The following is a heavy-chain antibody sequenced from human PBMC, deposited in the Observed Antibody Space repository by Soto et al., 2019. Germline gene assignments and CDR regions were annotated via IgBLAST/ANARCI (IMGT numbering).Heavy chain of an antibody. D-gene: IGHD6-13*01. CDR2: INHSGST. CDR1: GGSFSGYY. Sequence: SETLSLTCAVYGGSFSGYYWSWIRQPPGKGLEWIGEINHSGSTNYNPSLKSRVTISVDTSKNQFSLKLSSVTAADTAVYYCARGRRIAATNYYYYYMEVWGKGTTVTVS. J-gene: IGHJ6*03. CDR3: ARGRRIAATNYYYYYMEV. V-gene: IGHV4-34*01.